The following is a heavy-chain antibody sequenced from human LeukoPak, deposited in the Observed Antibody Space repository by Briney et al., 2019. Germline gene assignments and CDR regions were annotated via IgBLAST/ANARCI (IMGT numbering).Heavy chain of an antibody. D-gene: IGHD5-18*01. CDR3: ARGGGGYSYGLDY. J-gene: IGHJ4*02. CDR1: RYTFTTYA. V-gene: IGHV1-3*02. CDR2: SNAGNGNT. Sequence: ASVKVSCKASRYTFTTYAMHWVRQAPGQRLEWMGWSNAGNGNTKYSQEFQGRVTITRDTSASTAYMELSSLRSEDMAVYYCARGGGGYSYGLDYWGQGTLVTVSS.